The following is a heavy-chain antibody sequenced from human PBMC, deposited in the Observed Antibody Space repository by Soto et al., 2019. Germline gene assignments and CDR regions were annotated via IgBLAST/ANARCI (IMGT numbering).Heavy chain of an antibody. J-gene: IGHJ4*02. CDR1: GFTFSSYG. Sequence: QVQLVESGGGVVQPGRSLRLSCAASGFTFSSYGMHWVRQAPGKGLEWVAVISYDGSNKYYADSVKGRFTISRDNSKNTLYLQMNSLRAEDTAVYYCAKDGAGATAYFDYWGQGTLVTVSS. CDR2: ISYDGSNK. V-gene: IGHV3-30*18. D-gene: IGHD1-26*01. CDR3: AKDGAGATAYFDY.